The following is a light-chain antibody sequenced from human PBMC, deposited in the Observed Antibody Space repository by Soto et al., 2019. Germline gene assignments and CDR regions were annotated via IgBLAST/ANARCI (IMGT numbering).Light chain of an antibody. CDR1: SGNIASNY. J-gene: IGLJ2*01. CDR3: QSYDSTIV. Sequence: NFMLTQPHSVSESPGKTVTISCTRSSGNIASNYVQWYQQRPGSSPTTVIYEDNQRPSGVPDRFSGSIDSSSNSASLTISGLETEDEADYYCQSYDSTIVFGGGTKLTV. V-gene: IGLV6-57*01. CDR2: EDN.